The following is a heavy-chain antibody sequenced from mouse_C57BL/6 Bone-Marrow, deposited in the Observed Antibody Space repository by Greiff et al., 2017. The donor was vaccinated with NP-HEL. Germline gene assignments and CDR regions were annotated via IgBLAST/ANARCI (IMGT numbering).Heavy chain of an antibody. D-gene: IGHD1-1*01. CDR2: ISSGSSTI. V-gene: IGHV5-17*01. J-gene: IGHJ3*01. CDR3: ANLGSSYWFAY. Sequence: VKLMESGGGLVKPGGSLKLSCAASGFTFSDYGMHWVRQAPEKGLEWVAYISSGSSTIYYADTVKGRFTISRDNAKNTRFLRMTSLRSEDTAMYYCANLGSSYWFAYWGQGTLVTVSA. CDR1: GFTFSDYG.